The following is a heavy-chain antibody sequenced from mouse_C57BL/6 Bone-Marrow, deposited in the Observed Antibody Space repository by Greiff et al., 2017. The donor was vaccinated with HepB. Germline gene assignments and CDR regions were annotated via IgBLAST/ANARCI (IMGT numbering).Heavy chain of an antibody. V-gene: IGHV8-8*01. D-gene: IGHD2-3*01. CDR3: ARIAKGDYDAYYWYFDV. Sequence: QVTLKESGPGILQPSQTLSLTCSFSGFSLSTFGMGVGWIRQPSGKGLEWLAHIWWDDDKYYNPALKSRLTSSKDTSKNQVFLKIANVDTADTATYYCARIAKGDYDAYYWYFDVWGTGTTVTVSS. CDR2: IWWDDDK. CDR1: GFSLSTFGMG. J-gene: IGHJ1*03.